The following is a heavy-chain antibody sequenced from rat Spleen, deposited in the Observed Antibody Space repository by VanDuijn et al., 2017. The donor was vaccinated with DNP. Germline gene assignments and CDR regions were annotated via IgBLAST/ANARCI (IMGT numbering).Heavy chain of an antibody. D-gene: IGHD1-12*02. V-gene: IGHV2S12*01. CDR2: ISSGGST. Sequence: QVQLKESGPGLVQPSQTLSLTCTVSGFSLTNYGVSWVRQPPGKGLEWIAAISSGGSTYYNSALKTRLSISRDTSKSQVFLKMNSLQTEDTAIYFCTRVYYDGSQYYFDYWGQGVMVTVSS. CDR1: GFSLTNYG. CDR3: TRVYYDGSQYYFDY. J-gene: IGHJ2*01.